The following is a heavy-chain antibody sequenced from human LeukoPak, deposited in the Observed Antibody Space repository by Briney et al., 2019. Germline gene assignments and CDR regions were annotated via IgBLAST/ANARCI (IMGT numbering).Heavy chain of an antibody. J-gene: IGHJ3*02. Sequence: PSETLSLTCTVSGGSISSGGYYWSWIRQHPGKGLEWIGYIYYSGSTYYNPSLKSRVTISVDTSKNQFSLKLSSVTAADTAVYYCARDAGDYYDSSGYYYGVVTAFDIWGQGTMVTVPS. V-gene: IGHV4-31*03. CDR3: ARDAGDYYDSSGYYYGVVTAFDI. CDR1: GGSISSGGYY. CDR2: IYYSGST. D-gene: IGHD3-22*01.